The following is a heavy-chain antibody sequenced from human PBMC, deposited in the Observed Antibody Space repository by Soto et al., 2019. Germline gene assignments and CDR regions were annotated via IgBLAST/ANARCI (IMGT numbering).Heavy chain of an antibody. J-gene: IGHJ4*02. CDR1: GFTFSNYA. CDR3: AKDQGSSWYEIDY. D-gene: IGHD6-13*01. CDR2: ISGSGGST. Sequence: EVQLLESGGGLVEPGGSLRLSCAASGFTFSNYAVTWVRQAPGKGLEWVSTISGSGGSTYYADSVKGRFTISRDNSKNTWYLQMNSLRAEDTAVYYCAKDQGSSWYEIDYWGQGTLVTVSS. V-gene: IGHV3-23*01.